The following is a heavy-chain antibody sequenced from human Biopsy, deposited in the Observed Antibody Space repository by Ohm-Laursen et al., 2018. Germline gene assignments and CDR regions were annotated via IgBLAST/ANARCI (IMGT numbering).Heavy chain of an antibody. D-gene: IGHD4-11*01. V-gene: IGHV4-59*11. CDR2: IYSRVWP. CDR1: GGSFTGHY. J-gene: IGHJ6*02. Sequence: GTLSLTCTVSGGSFTGHYWSWIRQPPGKGLEWIGHIYSRVWPNYNPSLQSRVSISVDTSRNQVSLTLSSVTAADTAVYYCARDSGILNYGNFKYYHYYGMDVWGQGTKVTVSS. CDR3: ARDSGILNYGNFKYYHYYGMDV.